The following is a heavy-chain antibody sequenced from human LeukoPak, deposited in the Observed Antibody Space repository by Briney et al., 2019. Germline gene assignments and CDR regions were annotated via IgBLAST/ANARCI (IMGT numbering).Heavy chain of an antibody. CDR2: ISSSSSYI. Sequence: GGSLRLSCAASGFTFSSYAMHWARQAPGKGLEWVSSISSSSSYIYYADSVKGRFTISRDNAKNSLYLQMNSLRAEDTAVYYCAREIAVAGWYYGMDVWGKGTTVTVSS. J-gene: IGHJ6*04. D-gene: IGHD6-19*01. CDR3: AREIAVAGWYYGMDV. V-gene: IGHV3-21*01. CDR1: GFTFSSYA.